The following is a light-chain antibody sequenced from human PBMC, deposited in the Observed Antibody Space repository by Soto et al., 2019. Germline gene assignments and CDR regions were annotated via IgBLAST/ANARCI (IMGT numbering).Light chain of an antibody. J-gene: IGKJ5*01. CDR2: GAS. V-gene: IGKV3-20*01. Sequence: EIALTQSPATLSVSPGERATLSCRASQSVSGDLAWYHHKPGQAPRLLIYGASTRATGIPARFSGSGSGTDFTLTISRLEPEDFAVYYCQQYGSSPITFGHGTRLEIK. CDR3: QQYGSSPIT. CDR1: QSVSGD.